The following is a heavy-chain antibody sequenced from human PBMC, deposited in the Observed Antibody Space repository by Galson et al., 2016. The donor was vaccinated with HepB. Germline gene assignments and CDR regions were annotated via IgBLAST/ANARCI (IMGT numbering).Heavy chain of an antibody. J-gene: IGHJ6*02. Sequence: SVKVSCKASGYTFTTYGISWVRQAPGQGLEWMGWIGAYNGNTNYAQKLQGRVTMTTDTSTSTAYMELRSLRSDDTAVYYCARDPRKIRYQLLEIYYYYYAMDVWGQGTTVTVSS. CDR1: GYTFTTYG. D-gene: IGHD2-2*01. V-gene: IGHV1-18*01. CDR3: ARDPRKIRYQLLEIYYYYYAMDV. CDR2: IGAYNGNT.